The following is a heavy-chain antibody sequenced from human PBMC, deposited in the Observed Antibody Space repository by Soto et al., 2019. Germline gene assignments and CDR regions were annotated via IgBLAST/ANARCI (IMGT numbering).Heavy chain of an antibody. J-gene: IGHJ6*02. CDR2: IDPSDSYT. V-gene: IGHV5-10-1*01. CDR3: ARHXKITMIVVGNYYYGMDV. CDR1: GYSFTIYW. D-gene: IGHD3-22*01. Sequence: GESLKISCKGSGYSFTIYWISWVRQMPGKGLEWMGRIDPSDSYTNYSPSFQGHVTISADKSISTAYLQWSSLKASDTAMYYCARHXKITMIVVGNYYYGMDVWGQGTTVTVSS.